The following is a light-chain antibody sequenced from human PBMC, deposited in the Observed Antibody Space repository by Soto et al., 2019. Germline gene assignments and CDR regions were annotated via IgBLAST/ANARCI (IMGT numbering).Light chain of an antibody. V-gene: IGKV3-20*01. CDR2: GAS. J-gene: IGKJ5*01. CDR1: QSVSSSY. CDR3: QQYGSSPLVT. Sequence: EIVLTQSPGTLSLSPGERATLSCRASQSVSSSYLAWYQQKPGQAPRLLIYGASSRATGIPDRFSGSGSGTDFTLTISRLEPEDFAVYYCQQYGSSPLVTFGQETRLEMK.